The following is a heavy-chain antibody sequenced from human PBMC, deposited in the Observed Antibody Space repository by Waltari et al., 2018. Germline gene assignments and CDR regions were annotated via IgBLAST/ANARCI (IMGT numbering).Heavy chain of an antibody. Sequence: QVQLVQSGAEVKKPGSSVKVSCKASGGTFSSYAISWVRQAPGQGLEWMGGIIPIFGTANYAQKFQGRVTITADESTSTAYMELSSVTAADTAVYYCARAKGELSIFDYWGQGTLVTVSS. CDR3: ARAKGELSIFDY. V-gene: IGHV1-69*13. CDR1: GGTFSSYA. CDR2: IIPIFGTA. J-gene: IGHJ4*02. D-gene: IGHD3-16*02.